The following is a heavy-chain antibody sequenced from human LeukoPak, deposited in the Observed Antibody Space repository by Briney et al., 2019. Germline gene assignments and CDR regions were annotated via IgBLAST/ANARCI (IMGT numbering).Heavy chain of an antibody. CDR2: IYYSGST. J-gene: IGHJ4*02. CDR3: ARYSMTTSFDH. D-gene: IGHD4-17*01. CDR1: GGSISSGGYY. Sequence: SETLSLTCTVSGGSISSGGYYWSWIRQHPGKGLEWIGYIYYSGSTYYNPSLKSRVTISVDTSKNQFSLKLSSVTAADTAVYYCARYSMTTSFDHWGQGTLVTVSS. V-gene: IGHV4-31*03.